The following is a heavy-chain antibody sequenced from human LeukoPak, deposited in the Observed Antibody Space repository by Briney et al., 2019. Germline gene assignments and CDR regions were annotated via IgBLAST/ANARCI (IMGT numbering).Heavy chain of an antibody. Sequence: SETLSLTCAVYGGSFSGYYWSWIRQPPGKGLEWIGYMSNSGVTNYNPSLRSRVTVSVDTSESQFSLRLSSVTAADTAVYYCARCPTYGSGNYGFFDYWGQGTLVTVSS. CDR2: MSNSGVT. D-gene: IGHD3-10*01. V-gene: IGHV4-34*01. CDR3: ARCPTYGSGNYGFFDY. J-gene: IGHJ4*02. CDR1: GGSFSGYY.